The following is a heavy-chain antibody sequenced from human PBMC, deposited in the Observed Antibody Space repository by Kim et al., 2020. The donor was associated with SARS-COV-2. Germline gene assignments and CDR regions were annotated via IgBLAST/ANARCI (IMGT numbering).Heavy chain of an antibody. CDR2: ISGSGGST. CDR1: GFTFSSYA. V-gene: IGHV3-23*01. D-gene: IGHD3-10*01. J-gene: IGHJ6*02. CDR3: AKRPLWFGEFRYGMDV. Sequence: GGSLRLSCAASGFTFSSYAMSWVRQAPGKGLEWVSAISGSGGSTYYADSVKGRFTISRDNSKNTLYLQMNSLRAEDTAVYYCAKRPLWFGEFRYGMDVWGQGTTVTVSS.